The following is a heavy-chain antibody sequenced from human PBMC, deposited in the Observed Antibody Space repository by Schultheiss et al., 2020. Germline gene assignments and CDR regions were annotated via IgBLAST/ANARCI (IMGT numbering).Heavy chain of an antibody. V-gene: IGHV4-39*02. Sequence: SETLSLTCTVSGGSISSSSYYWGWIRQPPGKGLEWIGSIYYSGSTYYNPSLKSRVTISVDTSKNQFSLKLSSVTAADTAVYYCARDQGRYYDSSGYYLGPKKYYYYGMDVWGQGTTVTVSS. CDR3: ARDQGRYYDSSGYYLGPKKYYYYGMDV. CDR2: IYYSGST. CDR1: GGSISSSSYY. D-gene: IGHD3-22*01. J-gene: IGHJ6*02.